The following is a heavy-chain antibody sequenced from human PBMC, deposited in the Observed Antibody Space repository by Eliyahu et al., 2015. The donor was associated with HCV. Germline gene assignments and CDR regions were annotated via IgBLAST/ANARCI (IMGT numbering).Heavy chain of an antibody. CDR2: ISASGSST. V-gene: IGHV3-23*01. D-gene: IGHD2-21*01. Sequence: FSFSSYIMNWVRQAPGKGLERVSGISASGSSTYYADSVKGRFTISRDNSKNTLYLQMHTLRVEDMAVYYCAKSRGDKGFYPFDYWGQGTLVTVSS. J-gene: IGHJ4*02. CDR1: FSFSSYI. CDR3: AKSRGDKGFYPFDY.